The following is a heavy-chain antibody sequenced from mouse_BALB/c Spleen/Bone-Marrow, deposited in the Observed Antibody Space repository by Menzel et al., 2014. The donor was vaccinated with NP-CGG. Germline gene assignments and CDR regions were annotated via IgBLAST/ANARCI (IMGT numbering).Heavy chain of an antibody. CDR3: ARKSYYDYDGRPWFAY. D-gene: IGHD2-4*01. Sequence: EVMSEESGGGFVQTGVSLKLSCAASGSTFSSYAMSWVRQTPEKRLEWVATISSGGSYTYYPDSVKGRFTISRDNAKNTLYLQMSSLRSEDTAMYYCARKSYYDYDGRPWFAYWGERAPVTIST. CDR1: GSTFSSYA. J-gene: IGHJ3*01. V-gene: IGHV5-9-1*01. CDR2: ISSGGSYT.